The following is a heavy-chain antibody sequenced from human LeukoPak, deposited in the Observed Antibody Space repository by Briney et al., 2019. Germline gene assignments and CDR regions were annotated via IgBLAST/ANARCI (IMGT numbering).Heavy chain of an antibody. Sequence: SETLSLTCTVSGGSISSGSYYWSWIRQPAGKGLEWIGRIYTSGSTNYNPSLKSRVTISVDTSKNQFSLKLSSVTAADTAVYYCARESRNYYYGMDVWGQGTTVTVSS. CDR1: GGSISSGSYY. V-gene: IGHV4-61*02. CDR2: IYTSGST. CDR3: ARESRNYYYGMDV. J-gene: IGHJ6*02.